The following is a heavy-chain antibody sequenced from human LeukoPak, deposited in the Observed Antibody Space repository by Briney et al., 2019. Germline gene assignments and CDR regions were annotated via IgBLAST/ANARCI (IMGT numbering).Heavy chain of an antibody. CDR2: ISSNGGST. J-gene: IGHJ4*02. CDR3: VKEWRDGYNYNFDY. Sequence: GGSLRLSCSASGFTFSSYAMHWVRQAPGKGLEYVSAISSNGGSTYYADSVKGRFTISRDNTKNTLYLQMSSLRAEDTAVYYCVKEWRDGYNYNFDYWGQGTLVTVSS. CDR1: GFTFSSYA. D-gene: IGHD5-24*01. V-gene: IGHV3-64D*06.